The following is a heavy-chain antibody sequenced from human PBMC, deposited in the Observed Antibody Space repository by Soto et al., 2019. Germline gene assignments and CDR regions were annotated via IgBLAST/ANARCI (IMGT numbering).Heavy chain of an antibody. V-gene: IGHV5-51*01. CDR3: ASSSPSADRPYYYGMDV. CDR2: IYPRDSDT. Sequence: PGESLKISCKGSGFTFAIYWISWVRQMPGKGMEWMGVIYPRDSDTRYSPSFQGQVTISADKYTSTAYLQWSTLQASDTDVYYCASSSPSADRPYYYGMDVWGQGTTVTVSS. CDR1: GFTFAIYW. J-gene: IGHJ6*02.